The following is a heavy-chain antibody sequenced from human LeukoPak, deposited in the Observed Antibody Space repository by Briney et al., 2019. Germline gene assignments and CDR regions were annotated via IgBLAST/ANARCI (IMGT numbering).Heavy chain of an antibody. CDR1: GFTFSDYT. V-gene: IGHV3-21*01. Sequence: GGSPRLSCAASGFTFSDYTMNWVRQAPGKGLEWVSSISSSSTYTFYADSVKGRFTISRDNAKNSLHLQMNSPTAEDTALYYCVRDLSSDRLMITDGIDYWGQGTLVTVSS. CDR2: ISSSSTYT. J-gene: IGHJ4*02. D-gene: IGHD3-16*01. CDR3: VRDLSSDRLMITDGIDY.